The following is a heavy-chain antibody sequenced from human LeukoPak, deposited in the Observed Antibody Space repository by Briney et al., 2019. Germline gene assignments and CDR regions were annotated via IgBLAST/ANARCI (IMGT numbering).Heavy chain of an antibody. V-gene: IGHV3-74*01. CDR1: GFTFSSHW. Sequence: PGGSLRLSCAASGFTFSSHWMHWVRQVPGEGLVWVSRISRDGRSTAYADSVKGRFTISRDNAKNTLYLQMNSLRAEDTAVYYCTSDTVDTSLGIDYWGLGTPVTVSS. CDR3: TSDTVDTSLGIDY. J-gene: IGHJ4*02. D-gene: IGHD5-18*01. CDR2: ISRDGRST.